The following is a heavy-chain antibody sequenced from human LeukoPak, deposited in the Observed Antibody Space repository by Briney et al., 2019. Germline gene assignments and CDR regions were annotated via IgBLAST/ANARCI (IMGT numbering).Heavy chain of an antibody. CDR2: INPSGGST. CDR3: ARGLGYCSGGSCSYYYYMDV. Sequence: GASVKVSCKASGYTFTSYYMHWVRQAPGQGLEWMGIINPSGGSTSYAQKFQGRVTVTRDTSTSTVYMELSSLRSEDTAVYYCARGLGYCSGGSCSYYYYMDVWGKGTTVTISS. V-gene: IGHV1-46*01. J-gene: IGHJ6*03. CDR1: GYTFTSYY. D-gene: IGHD2-15*01.